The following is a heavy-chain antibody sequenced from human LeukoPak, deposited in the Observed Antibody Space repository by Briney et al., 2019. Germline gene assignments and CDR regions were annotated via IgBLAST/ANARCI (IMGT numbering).Heavy chain of an antibody. CDR2: ISSDENTK. D-gene: IGHD6-19*01. CDR1: GLTFSCCA. V-gene: IGHV3-30-3*02. J-gene: IGHJ4*02. Sequence: GGSLRLSCAASGLTFSCCAIHWVRQAPGRGLEWVAVISSDENTKFYADSVKGRFTVYRDNSKKTVWLQMNSLRAEDTAVYYCAKKGGSSGRYDYLDYWGQGTLVTVSS. CDR3: AKKGGSSGRYDYLDY.